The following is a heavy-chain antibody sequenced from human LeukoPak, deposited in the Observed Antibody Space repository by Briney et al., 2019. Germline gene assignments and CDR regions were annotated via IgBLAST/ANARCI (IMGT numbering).Heavy chain of an antibody. Sequence: PGGSLRLSCAASGFTFSSYSMNWVRQAPGKGLEWVSSISSSSSYIYYADSVKGRFTISRDNAKNSLYLQMNSLRAEDTAVYYCARGRTTVTTWQLDYWGQGTLVTVSS. J-gene: IGHJ4*02. CDR1: GFTFSSYS. V-gene: IGHV3-21*01. D-gene: IGHD4-11*01. CDR3: ARGRTTVTTWQLDY. CDR2: ISSSSSYI.